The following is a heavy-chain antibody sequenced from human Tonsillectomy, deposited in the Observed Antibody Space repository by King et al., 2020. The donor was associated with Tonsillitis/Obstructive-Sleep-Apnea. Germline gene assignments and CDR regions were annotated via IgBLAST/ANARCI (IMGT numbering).Heavy chain of an antibody. CDR1: GFXFNAYS. CDR2: ISSTSSYI. Sequence: QLVQSGGGLVKPGGSLRLSCAASGFXFNAYSMNWVRQAPGKGLEWVSSISSTSSYIYYGDSVKGRFTISRDNARNSLYLQMNSLRAEDTAVYYCARXXXXXCXXTSXHXXRXXDYWXXGTLVTVSS. V-gene: IGHV3-21*01. J-gene: IGHJ4*01. CDR3: ARXXXXXCXXTSXHXXRXXDY.